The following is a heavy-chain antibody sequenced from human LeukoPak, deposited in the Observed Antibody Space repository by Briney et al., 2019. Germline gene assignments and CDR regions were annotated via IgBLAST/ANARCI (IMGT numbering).Heavy chain of an antibody. CDR3: ARENIVATIEPSNWFDP. D-gene: IGHD5-12*01. V-gene: IGHV1-2*02. Sequence: ASVKVSCKASGYTFTGYYMHWVRQAPGQGLEWMGWINPNSGGTNYAQKFQGRVTMTRDTSISTAYMELSRLRSDDTAVYYCARENIVATIEPSNWFDPWGQGTLVTVSS. CDR2: INPNSGGT. CDR1: GYTFTGYY. J-gene: IGHJ5*02.